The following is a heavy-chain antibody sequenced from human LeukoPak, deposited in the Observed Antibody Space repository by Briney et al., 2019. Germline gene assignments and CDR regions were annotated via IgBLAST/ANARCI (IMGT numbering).Heavy chain of an antibody. J-gene: IGHJ4*02. CDR1: GFTFSSYS. CDR2: ISSSSGTI. D-gene: IGHD2-2*01. V-gene: IGHV3-48*01. Sequence: HPGGSLRLSCAASGFTFSSYSMNWVRQAPGKGLEWVSYISSSSGTIYYADSVKGRFTISRDNAKNSLYLQMNSLRAEDTAVYYCAGFSTSWRTFDYWGQGTLVTVSS. CDR3: AGFSTSWRTFDY.